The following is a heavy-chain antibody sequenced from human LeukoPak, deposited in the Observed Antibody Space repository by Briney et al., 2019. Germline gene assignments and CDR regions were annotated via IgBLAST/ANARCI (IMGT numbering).Heavy chain of an antibody. D-gene: IGHD6-6*01. CDR1: GFTFSSYS. CDR2: ISSGSSTI. V-gene: IGHV3-48*01. J-gene: IGHJ4*02. Sequence: GGSLRLSCAASGFTFSSYSMNWVRQAPGKGLEWVSYISSGSSTIYYADSVKGRFTISRDNAKNSLYLQMNSLRAEDTAVYYCAKYSSSPGDYWGQGTLVTVSS. CDR3: AKYSSSPGDY.